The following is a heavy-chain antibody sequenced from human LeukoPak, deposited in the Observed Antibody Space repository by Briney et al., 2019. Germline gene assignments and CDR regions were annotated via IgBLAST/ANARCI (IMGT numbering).Heavy chain of an antibody. D-gene: IGHD3-22*01. J-gene: IGHJ4*02. V-gene: IGHV3-23*01. CDR3: AVSMIAFDF. CDR1: GLTFSSYD. CDR2: ISGSGGRT. Sequence: GGSLRLSCAVSGLTFSSYDMSWVRQAPGKGLEWVSGISGSGGRTDYADSVKGRFSISRDNSKNTLYLQMNSLRAEDTAVYYCAVSMIAFDFWGQGTLVNVSS.